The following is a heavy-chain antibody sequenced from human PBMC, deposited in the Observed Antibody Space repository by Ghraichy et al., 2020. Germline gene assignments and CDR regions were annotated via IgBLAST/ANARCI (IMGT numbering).Heavy chain of an antibody. Sequence: TLSLTCTVSGASITTNYYWGWIRQSPGTGLEWIASIYHVGNSYYNPSLRSRVIISLDTSKNQVSLKLTAVTAADTAVYYCARHLEGGDDYVDSWGQGTLVTVSS. CDR3: ARHLEGGDDYVDS. CDR2: IYHVGNS. CDR1: GASITTNYY. V-gene: IGHV4-38-2*02. J-gene: IGHJ4*02. D-gene: IGHD3-16*01.